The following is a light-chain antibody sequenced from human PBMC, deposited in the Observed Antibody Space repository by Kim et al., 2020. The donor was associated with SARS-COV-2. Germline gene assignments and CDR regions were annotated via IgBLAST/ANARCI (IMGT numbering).Light chain of an antibody. CDR2: EDN. Sequence: TVTISCTRGSGSIASNYLQWYQQRPGSAPTTVIYEDNQIPSGVPDRFSGSIDSTSNSASLTISGLKTEDEADYYCQSYDSSRGIWVFGGGTQLTVL. CDR3: QSYDSSRGIWV. CDR1: SGSIASNY. V-gene: IGLV6-57*03. J-gene: IGLJ3*02.